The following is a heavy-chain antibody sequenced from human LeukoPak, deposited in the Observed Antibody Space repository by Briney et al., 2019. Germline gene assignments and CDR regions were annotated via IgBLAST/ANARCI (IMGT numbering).Heavy chain of an antibody. CDR3: ARGGRYYYYMDV. CDR2: IYPGDSDT. CDR1: GFTFSSYS. V-gene: IGHV5-51*01. J-gene: IGHJ6*03. D-gene: IGHD3-16*01. Sequence: GGSLRLSCAASGFTFSSYSMNWVRQAPGKGLEWMGIIYPGDSDTRYSPSFQGQVTISADKSFSIAYLQWISLKASDTATYYCARGGRYYYYMDVWGKGTTVTVSS.